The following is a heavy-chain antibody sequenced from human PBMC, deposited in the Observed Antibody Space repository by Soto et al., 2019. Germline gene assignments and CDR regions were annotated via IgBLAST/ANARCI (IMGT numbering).Heavy chain of an antibody. CDR1: GDSLSSYY. J-gene: IGHJ3*02. V-gene: IGHV4-59*08. CDR3: ARRYYYAFDI. D-gene: IGHD3-10*01. CDR2: IYYSGST. Sequence: QVQLQESGPGLVKPSETLSLTCTVSGDSLSSYYWSWIRQPPGKGLEWIGFIYYSGSTTYNPSLRSRVTISVDTSKNQFSLKLSSVTAADTAVYYCARRYYYAFDIWGRGTMVTVSS.